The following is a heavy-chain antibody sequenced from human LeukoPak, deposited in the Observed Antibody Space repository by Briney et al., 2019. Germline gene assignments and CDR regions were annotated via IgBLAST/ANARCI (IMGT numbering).Heavy chain of an antibody. V-gene: IGHV3-53*01. CDR2: IYSDGRT. Sequence: GGSLRLSCAASGFTVSTNYMSWVRQAPGKGLEWVSVIYSDGRTYYADSVKGRFTISRDNSKNTLYLQMDSLRAEDTAVYYCARDSGRFDVFDIWGQGTMVTVSS. D-gene: IGHD3-10*01. J-gene: IGHJ3*02. CDR3: ARDSGRFDVFDI. CDR1: GFTVSTNY.